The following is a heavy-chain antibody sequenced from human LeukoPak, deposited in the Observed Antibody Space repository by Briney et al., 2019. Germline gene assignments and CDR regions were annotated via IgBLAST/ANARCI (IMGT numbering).Heavy chain of an antibody. CDR1: GGSISSCY. Sequence: SETLSLTCTVSGGSISSCYWSWIRPPPGKGLEWIGYIYYSGSTNYNPSLKSRVTISVDTSKNQFSLKLSSVTAADTAVYYCARVVGGSTYYFDYWGQGTLVTVSS. CDR3: ARVVGGSTYYFDY. V-gene: IGHV4-59*01. J-gene: IGHJ4*02. D-gene: IGHD3-10*01. CDR2: IYYSGST.